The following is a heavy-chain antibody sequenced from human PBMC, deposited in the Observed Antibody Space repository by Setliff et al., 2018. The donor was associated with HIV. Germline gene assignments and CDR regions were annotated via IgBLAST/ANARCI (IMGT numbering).Heavy chain of an antibody. V-gene: IGHV1-69*10. D-gene: IGHD3-9*01. CDR2: FIPILGKV. CDR1: GISFSSYP. J-gene: IGHJ4*02. CDR3: ARSSYDILTGYYKALEY. Sequence: GASVKVSCKASGISFSSYPISWVRQAPGQGLEWMGVFIPILGKVHYAQKFQGRVTISADKSTSTVSMELSSLRSGDTAVYHCARSSYDILTGYYKALEYWGQGTLVTVSS.